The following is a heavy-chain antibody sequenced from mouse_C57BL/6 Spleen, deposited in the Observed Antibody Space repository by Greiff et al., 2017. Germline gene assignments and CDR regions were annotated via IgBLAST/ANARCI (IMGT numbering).Heavy chain of an antibody. J-gene: IGHJ4*01. CDR3: TRGSNYVNYYAMDY. D-gene: IGHD2-5*01. V-gene: IGHV14-1*01. CDR2: IYPEDGDT. CDR1: GFNIKDYY. Sequence: VQLQQSGAELVRPGASVKLSCTASGFNIKDYYMHWVKQRPEQGLEWIGRIYPEDGDTESAPKFQGKATMTADTSSTTAYLQLSSLTSEDTAVYYCTRGSNYVNYYAMDYWGQGTSVTVSS.